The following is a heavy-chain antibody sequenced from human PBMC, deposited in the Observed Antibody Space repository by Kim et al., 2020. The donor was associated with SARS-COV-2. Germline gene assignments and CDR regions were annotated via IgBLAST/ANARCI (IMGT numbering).Heavy chain of an antibody. V-gene: IGHV4-39*07. D-gene: IGHD3-22*01. CDR3: ASGEYYYDSSGYYRYYYYYYGMDA. J-gene: IGHJ6*02. Sequence: SQTLSLTCTVSGGSISSSSYYWGWIRQPPGKGLEWIGSIYYSGSTYYNPSLKSRVTISVDTSKNQFSLKLSSVTAADTAVYYCASGEYYYDSSGYYRYYYYYYGMDAWAKGPRSPSP. CDR1: GGSISSSSYY. CDR2: IYYSGST.